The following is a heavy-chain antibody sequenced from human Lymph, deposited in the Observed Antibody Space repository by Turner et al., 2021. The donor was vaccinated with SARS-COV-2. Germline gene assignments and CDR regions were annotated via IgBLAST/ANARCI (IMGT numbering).Heavy chain of an antibody. J-gene: IGHJ5*02. V-gene: IGHV3-23*01. D-gene: IGHD2-15*01. CDR2: ISGSGAST. CDR3: AKDGYDGIYCGGGSCYSGWFDP. CDR1: GFTFSSYT. Sequence: EVQLLESGGGLVQPGGSRRLSCAASGFTFSSYTMSWVRQAPGKGLAGVSAISGSGASTYYADSVKGRFTISRDNSKNTLYLQMNSLRVEDTAVDYCAKDGYDGIYCGGGSCYSGWFDPWGQGTLVTVSS.